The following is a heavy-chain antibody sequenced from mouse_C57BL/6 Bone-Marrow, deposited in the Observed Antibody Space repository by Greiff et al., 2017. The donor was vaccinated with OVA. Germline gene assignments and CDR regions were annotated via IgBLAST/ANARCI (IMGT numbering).Heavy chain of an antibody. CDR3: ARHGDLITTVVAPFDY. J-gene: IGHJ2*01. V-gene: IGHV1-50*01. CDR1: GYTFTSYW. Sequence: QVQLKESGAELVKPGASVKLSCKASGYTFTSYWMQWVKQRPGQGLEWIGEIDPSDSYTNYNQKFKGKATLTVDTSSSTAYMQLSSLTSEDSAVYYCARHGDLITTVVAPFDYWGQGTTLTVSS. CDR2: IDPSDSYT. D-gene: IGHD1-1*01.